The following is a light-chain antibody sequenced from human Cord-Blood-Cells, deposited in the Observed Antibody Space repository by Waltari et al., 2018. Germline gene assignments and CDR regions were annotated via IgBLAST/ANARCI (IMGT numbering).Light chain of an antibody. CDR3: CSYAGSYTYV. Sequence: QSALTQPNSVSGSPGQSVTISCTGTSSDVGGYNYVSWYQQHPGKAPKLMIYDVSKRPSGVPDRFSGSKSGNTASLTISGLQAEDEADYYCCSYAGSYTYVFGTGTKVTVL. V-gene: IGLV2-11*01. CDR2: DVS. J-gene: IGLJ1*01. CDR1: SSDVGGYNY.